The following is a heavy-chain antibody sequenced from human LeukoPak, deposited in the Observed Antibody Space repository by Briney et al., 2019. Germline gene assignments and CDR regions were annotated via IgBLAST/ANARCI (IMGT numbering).Heavy chain of an antibody. Sequence: PGGSLRLSCTASGFTFSSYWMSWVRQAPGKGLEWVANIKQDESEKYYVDSVKGRFTISRDNAKNSLYLQMNSLRAEDTAVYYCARVARGSSYYFPLDYWGQGTLVTVSS. J-gene: IGHJ4*02. CDR3: ARVARGSSYYFPLDY. V-gene: IGHV3-7*01. D-gene: IGHD1-26*01. CDR1: GFTFSSYW. CDR2: IKQDESEK.